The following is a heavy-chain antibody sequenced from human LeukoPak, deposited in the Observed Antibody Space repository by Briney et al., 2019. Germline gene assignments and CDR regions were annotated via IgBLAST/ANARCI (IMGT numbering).Heavy chain of an antibody. CDR2: IYYSGST. D-gene: IGHD1-26*01. J-gene: IGHJ4*02. CDR3: ARGGSYRDDYFDY. Sequence: PSETLSLTCTVSGDSTSSDNYYGGWVRQPPGKGLEWIGNIYYSGSTYYNPSLKSRVTMSVDTSKNQFFLKLNSVTAADTAVYYCARGGSYRDDYFDYWGQGTLVTVSS. V-gene: IGHV4-39*01. CDR1: GDSTSSDNYY.